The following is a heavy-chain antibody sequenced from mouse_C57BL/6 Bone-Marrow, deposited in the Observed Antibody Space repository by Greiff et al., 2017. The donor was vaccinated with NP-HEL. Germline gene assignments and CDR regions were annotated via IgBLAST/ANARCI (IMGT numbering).Heavy chain of an antibody. V-gene: IGHV5-16*01. CDR3: AREGMDYDSSYSFDY. D-gene: IGHD1-1*01. CDR1: GFTFSDYY. CDR2: INYDGGST. Sequence: EVKLVESEGGLVQPGSSMKLSCKASGFTFSDYYMAWVRQVPEQGLDWVANINYDGGSTYSLDSLKSRFIISRANAKNILYLHMSSLKSEDTATYYCAREGMDYDSSYSFDYWGQGTTLTVSS. J-gene: IGHJ2*01.